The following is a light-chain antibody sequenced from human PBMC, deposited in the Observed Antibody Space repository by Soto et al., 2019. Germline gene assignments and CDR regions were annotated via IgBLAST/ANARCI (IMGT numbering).Light chain of an antibody. J-gene: IGLJ3*02. CDR2: MVS. CDR3: SSYTTSSTWV. V-gene: IGLV2-14*01. CDR1: SSDVGGYNY. Sequence: QSVLTQPASVSGSPGQSITISCTATSSDVGGYNYVSWYQQHPGKAPKLMIYMVSNRPSGVSIRFSGSKSGNTASLTISGLQAEDEADYYCSSYTTSSTWVFGGGTKLTVL.